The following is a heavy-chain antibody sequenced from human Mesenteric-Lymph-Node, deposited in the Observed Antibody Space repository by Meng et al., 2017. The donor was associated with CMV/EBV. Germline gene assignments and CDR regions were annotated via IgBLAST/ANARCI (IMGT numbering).Heavy chain of an antibody. J-gene: IGHJ4*02. CDR2: ISWNSGNI. Sequence: SLRLSCAASGFTFDHYAMHWVRQAPGKGLEWVSGISWNSGNIGYADSVKGRFTISRDNAKNSLYLQMNSLRAEDTAVYYCARDSSGWYFSRFVEARFDYWGQGTLVTVSS. CDR3: ARDSSGWYFSRFVEARFDY. CDR1: GFTFDHYA. V-gene: IGHV3-9*01. D-gene: IGHD6-19*01.